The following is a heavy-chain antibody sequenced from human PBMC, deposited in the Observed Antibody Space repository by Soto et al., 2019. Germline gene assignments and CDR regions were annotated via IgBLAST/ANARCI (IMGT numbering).Heavy chain of an antibody. V-gene: IGHV2-5*02. J-gene: IGHJ4*02. D-gene: IGHD3-3*01. CDR2: IYWDDDK. Sequence: QITLKESGPPLVKPTQTLTLTCTFSGFSLTGSGVGVGWIRQPPGKALEWLALIYWDDDKRYSPSLKSRLTTTEDTSKNQVALTVTNMDPVDTATYYCARFLWSDTSLYYFDYWGQGTLVTVSS. CDR3: ARFLWSDTSLYYFDY. CDR1: GFSLTGSGVG.